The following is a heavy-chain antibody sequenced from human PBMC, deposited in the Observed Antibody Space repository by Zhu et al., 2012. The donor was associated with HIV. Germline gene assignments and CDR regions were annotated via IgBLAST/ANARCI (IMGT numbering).Heavy chain of an antibody. D-gene: IGHD6-13*01. CDR1: GGSVSSGSYY. Sequence: VQLQESGPGLVKPSETLSLTCTVSGGSVSSGSYYWSWIRQPPGKGLEWIGYIYYSGSTNYNPSLKSRVTISVDTSKNQFSLKLSSVTAADTAVYYCARGGQQLAPHPYYFDYWGQGTLVHRLL. CDR2: IYYSGST. J-gene: IGHJ4*02. CDR3: ARGGQQLAPHPYYFDY. V-gene: IGHV4-61*01.